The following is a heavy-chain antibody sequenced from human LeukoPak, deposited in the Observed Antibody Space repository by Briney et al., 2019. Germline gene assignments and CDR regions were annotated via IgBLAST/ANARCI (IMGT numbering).Heavy chain of an antibody. D-gene: IGHD3-9*01. Sequence: GGSLRLSCAASGFTFSSYSMNWVRQAPGKGLDWVSYVSSSSRTIYYADSVKGRFTISRDNAKNSLYLQMNSLRAEDTAVYYCARGSGYFDWLTGDYWGQGTLVTVSS. CDR2: VSSSSRTI. V-gene: IGHV3-48*04. J-gene: IGHJ4*02. CDR3: ARGSGYFDWLTGDY. CDR1: GFTFSSYS.